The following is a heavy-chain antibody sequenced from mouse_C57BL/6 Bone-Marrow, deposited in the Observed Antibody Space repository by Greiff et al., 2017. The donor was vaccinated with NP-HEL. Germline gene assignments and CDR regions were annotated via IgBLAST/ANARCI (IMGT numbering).Heavy chain of an antibody. CDR3: ARILYGSSYGYFDV. CDR1: GYTFTSYW. CDR2: IYPGSGST. V-gene: IGHV1-55*01. Sequence: QVQLKQPGAELVKPGASVKMSCKASGYTFTSYWITWVKQRPGQGLEWIGDIYPGSGSTNYNEKFKSKATLTVDTSSSTAYMQLSSLTSEDSAVYYCARILYGSSYGYFDVWGTGTTVTVSS. J-gene: IGHJ1*03. D-gene: IGHD1-1*01.